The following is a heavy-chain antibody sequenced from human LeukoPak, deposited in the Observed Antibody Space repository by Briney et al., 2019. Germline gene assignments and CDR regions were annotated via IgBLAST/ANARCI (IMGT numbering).Heavy chain of an antibody. D-gene: IGHD1-26*01. J-gene: IGHJ4*02. CDR3: ARELGATRGFDY. Sequence: GGSLRLSCAASGFTFSSYGMHWVRQAPGKGLEWVAVISYDGSNKYYADSVKGRFTISRDNSKNTLYLQMNSLGAEDTAVYYCARELGATRGFDYWGQGTLVTVSS. CDR2: ISYDGSNK. V-gene: IGHV3-30*03. CDR1: GFTFSSYG.